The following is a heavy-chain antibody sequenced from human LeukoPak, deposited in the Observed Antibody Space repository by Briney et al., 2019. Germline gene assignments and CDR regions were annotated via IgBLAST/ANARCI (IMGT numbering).Heavy chain of an antibody. V-gene: IGHV1-8*03. CDR2: MNPNSGNT. CDR1: GYTFTSYD. J-gene: IGHJ4*02. Sequence: ASVKVSCKASGYTFTSYDINWVRQATGQGLEWMGWMNPNSGNTGYAQKFQGRVTITRNTSISTAYMELSSLRSEDTAVYYCARGVVVVVAATKAANDYWGQGTLVTVSS. D-gene: IGHD2-15*01. CDR3: ARGVVVVVAATKAANDY.